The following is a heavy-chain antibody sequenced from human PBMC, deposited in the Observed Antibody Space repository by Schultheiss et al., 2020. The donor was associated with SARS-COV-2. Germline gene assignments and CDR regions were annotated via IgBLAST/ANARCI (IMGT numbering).Heavy chain of an antibody. V-gene: IGHV3-15*07. CDR1: GFTFSNAW. CDR2: IKSKTDGGTT. D-gene: IGHD3-10*01. J-gene: IGHJ4*02. Sequence: GGSLRLSCAASGFTFSNAWMNWVRQAPGKGLEWVGRIKSKTDGGTTDYAAPVKGRFTISRDDSKNTLYLQMNSLKTEDTAVYYCAREPSADGWGDYYFDYWGQGTLVTVSS. CDR3: AREPSADGWGDYYFDY.